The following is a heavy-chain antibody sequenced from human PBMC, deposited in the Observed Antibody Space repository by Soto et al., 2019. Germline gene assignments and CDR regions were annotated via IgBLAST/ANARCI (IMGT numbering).Heavy chain of an antibody. V-gene: IGHV4-39*01. Sequence: QLQLQESGPGLVKPSETLSLTCTVSGGSISSSSYYWGWIRQPPGKGLEWIGSIYYSGSTYYNPSRKSRVPISVDTSKNQVDLKLSSVTAADTAVYYCARHGTIISLNYFDYWGQGTLVTVSS. J-gene: IGHJ4*02. CDR1: GGSISSSSYY. D-gene: IGHD1-1*01. CDR3: ARHGTIISLNYFDY. CDR2: IYYSGST.